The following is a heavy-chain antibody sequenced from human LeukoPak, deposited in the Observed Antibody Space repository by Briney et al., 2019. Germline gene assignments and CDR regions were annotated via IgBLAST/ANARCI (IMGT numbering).Heavy chain of an antibody. J-gene: IGHJ4*02. CDR2: IYSSGST. V-gene: IGHV4-39*07. Sequence: SSETLSLTCTVSGGSISSSSYYWGWIRQPPGKGLEWIGSIYSSGSTNYNPSLESRVTMSVDTSKNQLSLKLSSVTAADTAVYYCARDVVAAAGTWDYWGQGTLVTVSS. D-gene: IGHD6-13*01. CDR3: ARDVVAAAGTWDY. CDR1: GGSISSSSYY.